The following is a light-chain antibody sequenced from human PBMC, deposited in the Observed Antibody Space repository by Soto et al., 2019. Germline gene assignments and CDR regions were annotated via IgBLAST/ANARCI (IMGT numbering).Light chain of an antibody. CDR1: QSVSSY. V-gene: IGKV3-11*01. CDR2: DAS. Sequence: EIVLTQSPATLSSFPGDRVTLSCRASQSVSSYLAWYQQKPGQAPRLLIYDASNRATGIPARFSGSGSGTDFTLTISSLEPEDFALYYCQQRSKWPLTFGPGTKVEIK. CDR3: QQRSKWPLT. J-gene: IGKJ3*01.